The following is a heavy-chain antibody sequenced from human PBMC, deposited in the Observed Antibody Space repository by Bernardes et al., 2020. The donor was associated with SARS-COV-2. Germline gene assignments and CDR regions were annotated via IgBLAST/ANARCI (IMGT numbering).Heavy chain of an antibody. CDR3: ARDKKSGYSSNHYGMDV. CDR2: ISYDGSNK. Sequence: GGSLRLSCAASGFTFSSYAMHWVRQAPGKGLEWVAVISYDGSNKYYADSVKGRFTISRDNSKNTLYLQMNSLRAEDTAVYYCARDKKSGYSSNHYGMDVWGKGTTVTVYS. V-gene: IGHV3-30-3*01. J-gene: IGHJ6*04. D-gene: IGHD6-13*01. CDR1: GFTFSSYA.